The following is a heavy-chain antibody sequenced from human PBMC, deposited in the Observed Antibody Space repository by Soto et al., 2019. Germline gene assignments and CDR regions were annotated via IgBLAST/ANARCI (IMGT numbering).Heavy chain of an antibody. D-gene: IGHD3-10*01. CDR1: GYMFNTYG. CDR2: ISAYNGNI. Sequence: QVQLVQSGAEVKKPGASVKVSFKASGYMFNTYGITWVRQAPGQGLEWMGWISAYNGNIDYAQNLQGRVTMTIDTSTSTAYMELRSLRSDDTAVYYCARTSGSGSYFLPFESWGQGTLVSVSS. V-gene: IGHV1-18*01. CDR3: ARTSGSGSYFLPFES. J-gene: IGHJ4*02.